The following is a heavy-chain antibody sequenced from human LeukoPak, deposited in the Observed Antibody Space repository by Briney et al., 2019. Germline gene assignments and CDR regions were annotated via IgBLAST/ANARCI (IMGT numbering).Heavy chain of an antibody. CDR1: GFTFSSYG. CDR2: ISGGGGST. CDR3: AKSSYYDSSGYYREYYFDH. Sequence: GGSLRLSCAASGFTFSSYGMTWVRQAPGKGLEWVSSISGGGGSTNYADSVKGRFTISRDSSKNTLYLQMNSLRAEDTAVYYCAKSSYYDSSGYYREYYFDHWGQGTLVTVSS. D-gene: IGHD3-22*01. J-gene: IGHJ4*02. V-gene: IGHV3-23*01.